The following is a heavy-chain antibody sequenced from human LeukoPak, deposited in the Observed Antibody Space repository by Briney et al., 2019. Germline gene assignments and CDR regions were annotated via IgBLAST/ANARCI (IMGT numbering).Heavy chain of an antibody. CDR1: GYSISSGYY. D-gene: IGHD3-3*01. J-gene: IGHJ4*02. CDR2: IYHSGST. Sequence: SETLSLTCTVSGYSISSGYYWGWIRQPPGKGLEWIGSIYHSGSTYYNPSLKSRVTISVDTSKNQFSLKLSSVTAADTAVYYCASTNFWSGYLHDYRGQGTLVTVSS. V-gene: IGHV4-38-2*02. CDR3: ASTNFWSGYLHDY.